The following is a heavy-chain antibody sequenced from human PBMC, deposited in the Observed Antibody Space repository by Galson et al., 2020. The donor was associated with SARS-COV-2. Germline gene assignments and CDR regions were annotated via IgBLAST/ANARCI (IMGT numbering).Heavy chain of an antibody. CDR1: GFTFSSYW. D-gene: IGHD1-7*01. Sequence: QLGESLKISCAASGFTFSSYWMSWVRQAPGKGLEWVANIKQDGSEKYYVDSVKGRFTISRDNAKNSLYLQMNSLRAEDTAVYYCARTRALTGTLFLGNGNWFDPWGQGTLVTVSS. CDR3: ARTRALTGTLFLGNGNWFDP. V-gene: IGHV3-7*01. CDR2: IKQDGSEK. J-gene: IGHJ5*02.